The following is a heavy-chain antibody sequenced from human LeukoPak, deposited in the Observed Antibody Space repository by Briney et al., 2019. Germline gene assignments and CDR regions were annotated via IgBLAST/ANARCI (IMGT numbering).Heavy chain of an antibody. CDR3: ARDTYYGSGSYYRYTFDS. D-gene: IGHD3-10*01. CDR1: GFTFSTYA. V-gene: IGHV3-23*01. J-gene: IGHJ4*02. CDR2: ISGSGSST. Sequence: GGSLRLSCAASGFTFSTYAMSWVRQAPGKGLEWVSVISGSGSSTYYADSVKGRFTISRDNSKNTLYLQMNSLRAEDTAGYYCARDTYYGSGSYYRYTFDSWGQGTMVTVSS.